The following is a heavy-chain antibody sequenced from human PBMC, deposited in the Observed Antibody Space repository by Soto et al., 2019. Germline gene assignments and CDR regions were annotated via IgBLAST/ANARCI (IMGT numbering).Heavy chain of an antibody. CDR1: GFTFSGSA. CDR3: TRHGSGTINYYYYMNV. Sequence: PGGSLRLSCAASGFTFSGSAMHWVRQASGKGLEWVGRIRSKANSYATAYAASVKGRFTISRDDSKNTAYLQMNSLKTEDTAVYYCTRHGSGTINYYYYMNVWGKGTTVTVSS. D-gene: IGHD1-7*01. J-gene: IGHJ6*03. V-gene: IGHV3-73*01. CDR2: IRSKANSYAT.